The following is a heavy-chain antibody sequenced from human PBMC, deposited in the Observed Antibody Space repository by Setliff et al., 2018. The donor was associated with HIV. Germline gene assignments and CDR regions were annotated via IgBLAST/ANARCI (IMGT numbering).Heavy chain of an antibody. CDR1: GGSFSTGFHY. CDR3: ARRDLTSAPT. V-gene: IGHV4-39*02. Sequence: PSETLSLTCTVSGGSFSTGFHYWVWIRQPPGKGLEWVGSIYHDGSTYYNPSPKSRVTISADTSKNHFSLRLNSATAADTAVYYCARRDLTSAPTWGQGTLVTVSS. CDR2: IYHDGST. J-gene: IGHJ5*02. D-gene: IGHD3-10*01.